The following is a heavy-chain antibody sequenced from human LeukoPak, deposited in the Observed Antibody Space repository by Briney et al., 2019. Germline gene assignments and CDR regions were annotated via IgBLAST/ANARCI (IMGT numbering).Heavy chain of an antibody. Sequence: GGSLRLSCAASGFTVSNNYMSWVRQAPGKGLEWVSVIHSGGSAYYADSVKGRFTISRDNSKNTLYLQMNSLRADDTAVYYCAGGWSGTWGYHYMDVWGKGTTVTISS. J-gene: IGHJ6*03. V-gene: IGHV3-53*01. CDR3: AGGWSGTWGYHYMDV. CDR1: GFTVSNNY. D-gene: IGHD3-10*02. CDR2: IHSGGSA.